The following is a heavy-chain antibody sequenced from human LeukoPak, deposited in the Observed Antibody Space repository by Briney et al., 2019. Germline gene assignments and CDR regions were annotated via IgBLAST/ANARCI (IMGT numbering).Heavy chain of an antibody. D-gene: IGHD2-15*01. CDR3: AKTRGYCTGGSCYGDY. Sequence: PGGSLRLSCAASGFTFSSYAMSWVRQAPGKGVEWVPTISSSGSDTYYADSVKGRFTISRDSSKNTVFLQMNSLRAEDTALYYCAKTRGYCTGGSCYGDYWGQGTLVTVSS. CDR1: GFTFSSYA. V-gene: IGHV3-23*01. CDR2: ISSSGSDT. J-gene: IGHJ4*02.